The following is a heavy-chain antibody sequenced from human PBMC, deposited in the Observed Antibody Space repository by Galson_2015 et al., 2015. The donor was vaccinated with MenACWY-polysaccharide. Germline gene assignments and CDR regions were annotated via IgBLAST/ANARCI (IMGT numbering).Heavy chain of an antibody. V-gene: IGHV4-39*01. J-gene: IGHJ4*02. Sequence: GLECIGSIYYSGSTYYNPSLKSRVTISVDTSKNQLSLKLSSVTAADTAVYYCARRGNPSFDYWGQGTPVTVSS. CDR3: ARRGNPSFDY. D-gene: IGHD3-10*01. CDR2: IYYSGST.